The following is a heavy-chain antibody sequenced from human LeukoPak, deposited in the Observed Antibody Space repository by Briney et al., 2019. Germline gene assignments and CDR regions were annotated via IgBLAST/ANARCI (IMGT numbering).Heavy chain of an antibody. CDR1: GFTFSSYA. J-gene: IGHJ4*02. D-gene: IGHD3-3*01. CDR2: ISSSSSTI. Sequence: GGSLRLPCAASGFTFSSYAMNWVRQAPGKGLEWVSYISSSSSTIYYADSVKGRFTISRDNAKNSLYLQMNSLRAGDTAVYYCARGARYDFWSGYYGERGYYFDYWGQGTLVTVSS. V-gene: IGHV3-48*01. CDR3: ARGARYDFWSGYYGERGYYFDY.